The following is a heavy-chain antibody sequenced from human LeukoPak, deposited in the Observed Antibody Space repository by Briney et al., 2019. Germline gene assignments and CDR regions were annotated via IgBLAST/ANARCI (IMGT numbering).Heavy chain of an antibody. V-gene: IGHV3-74*01. CDR3: ARSPYSSGWYYFDY. CDR2: INGVGSDT. J-gene: IGHJ4*02. D-gene: IGHD6-19*01. Sequence: GGSLRLSCAASGFTFSNYYMHWVRQAPGKGLVWVSRINGVGSDTIYADSVKGRFTISRDNAKNTVYLQMNSLRAEDTAVYYCARSPYSSGWYYFDYWGQGTLVTVSS. CDR1: GFTFSNYY.